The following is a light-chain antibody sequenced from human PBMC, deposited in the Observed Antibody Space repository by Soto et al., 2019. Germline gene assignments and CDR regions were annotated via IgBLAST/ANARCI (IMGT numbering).Light chain of an antibody. CDR1: QSISSD. V-gene: IGKV3-15*01. CDR3: LQGHNWPLT. J-gene: IGKJ2*01. CDR2: GAS. Sequence: EIVMTQSPATLSVSPGERATLSCRASQSISSDLAWYQQRPVQPPRLLIYGASTRATGVPDRFTGSESGSDFTLTISGLQSEDFAVYYCLQGHNWPLTFGQGIRLEI.